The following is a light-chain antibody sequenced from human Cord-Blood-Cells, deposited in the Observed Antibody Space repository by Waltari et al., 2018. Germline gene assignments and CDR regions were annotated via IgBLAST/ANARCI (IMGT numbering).Light chain of an antibody. Sequence: EIVLTKSPATLYVSPGERATPSCRASQRVSRNLAWYQQKPGQAPRLLIYGASTRATGIPARFSGSGSGTEFTLTISSLQSEDFAVYYCQQYKNWPWTFGQGTKVEIK. J-gene: IGKJ1*01. CDR2: GAS. CDR3: QQYKNWPWT. CDR1: QRVSRN. V-gene: IGKV3-15*01.